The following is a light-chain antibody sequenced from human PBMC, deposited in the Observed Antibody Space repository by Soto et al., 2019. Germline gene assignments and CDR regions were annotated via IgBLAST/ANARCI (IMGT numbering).Light chain of an antibody. Sequence: QSALTQPASVSGSPGQSIAISCTGTSSDVGAYNYVSWFQQHPGKAPKLIIYDVGSRPSGVSNRFSGSKSGNTASLTISGLQAEDEGDYYCSSYTTSTTYVFGSGTKLTVL. CDR3: SSYTTSTTYV. J-gene: IGLJ1*01. CDR2: DVG. V-gene: IGLV2-14*03. CDR1: SSDVGAYNY.